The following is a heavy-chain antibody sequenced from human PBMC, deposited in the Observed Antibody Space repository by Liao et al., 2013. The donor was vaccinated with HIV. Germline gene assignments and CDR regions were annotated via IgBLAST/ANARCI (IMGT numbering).Heavy chain of an antibody. CDR3: ARSAPWFGETRWFDP. Sequence: QVQLQESGPGLVKPSETLSLTCTVSGGSISSYYWSWIRQPPGKGLEWIGYIYYSGSTNYNPSLKSRVTISVDTSKNQFSLKLSSVTAADTAVYYCARSAPWFGETRWFDPWGQGTLVTVSS. V-gene: IGHV4-59*12. CDR2: IYYSGST. CDR1: GGSISSYY. J-gene: IGHJ5*02. D-gene: IGHD3-10*01.